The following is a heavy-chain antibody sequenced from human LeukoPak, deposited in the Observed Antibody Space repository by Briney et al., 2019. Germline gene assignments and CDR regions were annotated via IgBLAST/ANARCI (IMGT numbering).Heavy chain of an antibody. CDR3: ARDFRGSVDAFDI. Sequence: PSETLSLTCTVSGGSISDYYWNWMRQPPGKGLEWIGYIYYSGRTNYNPSLKSRDSISVDTSKNQFSLKLSSVTAADTAVYYCARDFRGSVDAFDIWGQGTMVAVSS. J-gene: IGHJ3*02. V-gene: IGHV4-59*01. CDR2: IYYSGRT. CDR1: GGSISDYY.